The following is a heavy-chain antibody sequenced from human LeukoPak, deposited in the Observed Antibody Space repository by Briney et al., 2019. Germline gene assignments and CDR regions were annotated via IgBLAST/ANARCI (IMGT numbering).Heavy chain of an antibody. J-gene: IGHJ2*01. CDR2: IGDGGGST. CDR3: AKAIPYWYFDL. D-gene: IGHD2-21*01. CDR1: GFTVSSYD. Sequence: GGSLRLSCAASGFTVSSYDMTWVRQAPGKGLEWVSSIGDGGGSTYADSVKGRFTISRDSPKNTLYLQMNSLRAEDTAIYYCAKAIPYWYFDLWGRGTLVTVSS. V-gene: IGHV3-23*01.